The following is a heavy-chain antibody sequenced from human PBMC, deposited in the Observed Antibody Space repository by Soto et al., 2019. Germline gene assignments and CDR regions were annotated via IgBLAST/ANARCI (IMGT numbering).Heavy chain of an antibody. Sequence: SVKVSCKASRYTFTNYYFHWVRQAPGQGLEWMGIMNPSGGSASYAQKFQGRVTMTRDTSTSTVYMELSRLRSEDTAVYYCAGDSPRDKSADYWGKGPLVTVSS. CDR2: MNPSGGSA. J-gene: IGHJ4*02. CDR3: AGDSPRDKSADY. CDR1: RYTFTNYY. V-gene: IGHV1-46*03.